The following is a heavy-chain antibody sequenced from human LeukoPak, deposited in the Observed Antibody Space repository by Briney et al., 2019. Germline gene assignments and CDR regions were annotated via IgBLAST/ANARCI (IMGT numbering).Heavy chain of an antibody. CDR2: IYWDDDK. CDR3: AHRSADYGGNSGYYFDY. D-gene: IGHD4-23*01. J-gene: IGHJ4*02. Sequence: SGPTLVNPTQTLTLTCTFSGFSLSTSGVGVGWIRQPPGKALEWLPLIYWDDDKRYSPSLKTRLTITKDTSKNQVVLTMTNMDPVDTATYYCAHRSADYGGNSGYYFDYWGQGTLVTVSS. CDR1: GFSLSTSGVG. V-gene: IGHV2-5*02.